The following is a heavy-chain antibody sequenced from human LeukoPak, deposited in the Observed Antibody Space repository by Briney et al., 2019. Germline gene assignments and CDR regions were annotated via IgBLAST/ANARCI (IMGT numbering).Heavy chain of an antibody. J-gene: IGHJ4*02. CDR3: AAEVSPKVFDY. CDR1: GFIFSDYY. D-gene: IGHD2/OR15-2a*01. V-gene: IGHV3-11*01. Sequence: GGSLRLSCASSGFIFSDYYMSWIRQVPGKGLEWIAYISARGDVIYSVDSVKGRFTISRDNAKGLLYLQMNSLRGDDTAVYFCAAEVSPKVFDYRGQGTLVTVSS. CDR2: ISARGDVI.